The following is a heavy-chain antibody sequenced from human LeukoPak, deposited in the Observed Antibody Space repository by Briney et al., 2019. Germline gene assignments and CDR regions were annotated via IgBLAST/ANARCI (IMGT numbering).Heavy chain of an antibody. CDR2: ISISGTTI. CDR3: ARRRGDY. CDR1: GFTFSSHE. V-gene: IGHV3-48*03. J-gene: IGHJ4*02. Sequence: GGSLRLSCAASGFTFSSHEMSWVRQAPGKGLVWASYISISGTTIYYADSVKGRFTISRDNAKNSLFLQMNSLRAEDTAVYYCARRRGDYWGQGTLVTVSS.